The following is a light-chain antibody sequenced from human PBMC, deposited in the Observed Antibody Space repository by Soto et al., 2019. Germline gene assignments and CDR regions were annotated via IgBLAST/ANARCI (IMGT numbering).Light chain of an antibody. CDR3: QQYDSWPLT. V-gene: IGKV3-15*01. CDR2: GAS. Sequence: EIVMTQSPDTLAVSRAERATLSCRASQSVSSNLAWCQQKPGQAPRLLIYGASTRAPGVPARFSGSGSGTKFTLTISSLQSEDFALYYCQQYDSWPLTLGGGTKVEIK. J-gene: IGKJ4*01. CDR1: QSVSSN.